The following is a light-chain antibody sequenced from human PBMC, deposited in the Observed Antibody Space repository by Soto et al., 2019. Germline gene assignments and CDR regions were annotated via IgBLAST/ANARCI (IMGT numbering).Light chain of an antibody. Sequence: DIQMTQSPSTLSASVGDRVTITCRASQTISSWLAWYQQKPGKAPELLIYDASTLESGVPSRFSGSRSGTEFTLTISSLQPDDFATYYCQQYNSYSWTFGQGTKVDIK. CDR3: QQYNSYSWT. J-gene: IGKJ1*01. CDR2: DAS. CDR1: QTISSW. V-gene: IGKV1-5*01.